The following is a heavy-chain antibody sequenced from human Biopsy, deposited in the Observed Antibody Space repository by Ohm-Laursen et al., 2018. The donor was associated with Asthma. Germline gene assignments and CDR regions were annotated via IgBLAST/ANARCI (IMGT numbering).Heavy chain of an antibody. Sequence: SVKVSCKASGDSFSNYAISWVRQAPGQGLEWMGGLIPVLGTPDHAQMFEGRVTITADESTSTAYMELSSLSSENAAVYYCARGYSGSDRIVYYYSGLEVWGQGTTVTVSS. V-gene: IGHV1-69*13. CDR2: LIPVLGTP. J-gene: IGHJ6*02. CDR3: ARGYSGSDRIVYYYSGLEV. D-gene: IGHD5-12*01. CDR1: GDSFSNYA.